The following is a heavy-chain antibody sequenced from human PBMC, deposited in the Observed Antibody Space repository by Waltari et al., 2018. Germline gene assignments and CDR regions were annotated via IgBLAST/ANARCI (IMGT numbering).Heavy chain of an antibody. Sequence: QLQLQESGPGLVKPSGTLSPSCAVSGDSVTSPNWWSWVRQSPQRGLAWIGQVLSTGKTDYSPSCASRVTMSLDASNHQFSLKVTSATAADTAVYYCARDRGRGLYLDAWGPGTLVTVSP. CDR3: ARDRGRGLYLDA. CDR1: GDSVTSPNW. D-gene: IGHD2-15*01. V-gene: IGHV4-4*02. CDR2: VLSTGKT. J-gene: IGHJ5*02.